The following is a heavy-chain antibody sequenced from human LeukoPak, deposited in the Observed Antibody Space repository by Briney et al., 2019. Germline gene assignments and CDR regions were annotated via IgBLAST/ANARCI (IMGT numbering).Heavy chain of an antibody. Sequence: GGSLRLSCAASVITFRSYATSWVRHAPGKGLEWVSAIIGSGGSTYYAAAVKGRFHHSRDNSKHTLYLQMHRLRAEDPAVYYCAKAPSSLRPFDYWGQGTLVTVSS. CDR1: VITFRSYA. V-gene: IGHV3-23*01. D-gene: IGHD6-6*01. CDR2: IIGSGGST. J-gene: IGHJ4*02. CDR3: AKAPSSLRPFDY.